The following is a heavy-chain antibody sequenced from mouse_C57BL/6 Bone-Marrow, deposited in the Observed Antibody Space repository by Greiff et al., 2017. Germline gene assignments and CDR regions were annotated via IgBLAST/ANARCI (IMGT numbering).Heavy chain of an antibody. CDR3: ARLVTRPFAY. J-gene: IGHJ3*01. CDR1: GYTFTSYW. V-gene: IGHV1-64*01. D-gene: IGHD2-2*01. CDR2: IHPNSGST. Sequence: VQLQQSGAELVKPGASVKLSCKASGYTFTSYWMHWVKQRPGQGLEWIGMIHPNSGSTNYNEKFKSKATLTVDKSSSTAYMQLSSLTSEDSAVYYCARLVTRPFAYWGQGTLVTVSS.